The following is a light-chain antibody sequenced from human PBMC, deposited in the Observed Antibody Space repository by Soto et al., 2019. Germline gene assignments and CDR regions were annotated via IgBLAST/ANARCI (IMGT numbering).Light chain of an antibody. J-gene: IGKJ1*01. CDR3: QQYGGSPRT. CDR2: DAS. Sequence: EIVLTQSPGTLSLSPGERATLSCRASQTVRSNFLAWYQQKPGQAPRLLIYDASNRATGIPARISGSGSGTDFTLTINSLEPEDFAVYYCQQYGGSPRTFGQGTKVEIK. CDR1: QTVRSNF. V-gene: IGKV3-20*01.